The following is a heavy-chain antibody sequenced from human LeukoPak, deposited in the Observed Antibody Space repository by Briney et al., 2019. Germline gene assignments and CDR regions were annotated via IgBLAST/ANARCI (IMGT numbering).Heavy chain of an antibody. D-gene: IGHD3-10*01. Sequence: ASETLSLTCTVSGGSISSYYWSWIRQPPGKGLEWIGYIYYSGSTNYNPSLKSRVTISVDTSKNQFSLKLSSVTAADTAVYHCARIPLWFGEFNNWFDPWGQGTLVTVSS. CDR2: IYYSGST. J-gene: IGHJ5*02. CDR3: ARIPLWFGEFNNWFDP. V-gene: IGHV4-59*12. CDR1: GGSISSYY.